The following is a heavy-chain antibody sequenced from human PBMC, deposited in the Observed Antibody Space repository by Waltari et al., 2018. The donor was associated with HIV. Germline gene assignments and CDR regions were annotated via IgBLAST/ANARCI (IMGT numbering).Heavy chain of an antibody. D-gene: IGHD3-10*01. V-gene: IGHV3-30-3*01. J-gene: IGHJ4*02. Sequence: QVHLVESGGGVVQPGWSLGLSCAASGYIFSDYALHWVRQAPGKGRGWISCISYDGVNQKYADSVKGRFTISRDDSKSRLYLQINSLRREDTAVYYCVRESKLPGEFYPFEYWGQGTLVTVSS. CDR2: ISYDGVNQ. CDR3: VRESKLPGEFYPFEY. CDR1: GYIFSDYA.